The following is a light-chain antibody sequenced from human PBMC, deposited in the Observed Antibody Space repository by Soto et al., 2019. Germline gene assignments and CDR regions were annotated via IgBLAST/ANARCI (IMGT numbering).Light chain of an antibody. J-gene: IGKJ1*01. CDR1: QGISNY. CDR2: AAS. Sequence: DIQMTQSPSSLSASVGDRVTITCRASQGISNYLAWYQQKPGKVPQLLISAASTLQSGVPSRFSGSGSGTDFTITISSLQPEDVATYYCQKYKSAYRPFGQGTKVEIK. CDR3: QKYKSAYRP. V-gene: IGKV1-27*01.